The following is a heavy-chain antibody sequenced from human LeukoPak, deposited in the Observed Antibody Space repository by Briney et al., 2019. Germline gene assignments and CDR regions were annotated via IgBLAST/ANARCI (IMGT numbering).Heavy chain of an antibody. CDR3: ARDGYCSSTSCSGNLFDP. Sequence: ASVKVSCKASGYTFTGYYMHWVRQAPGQGLEWMGRINPNSGGTNYAQKFQGRVTMTRDTSISTAYMELSSLRSEDTAVYYCARDGYCSSTSCSGNLFDPWGPGTLVTVSS. D-gene: IGHD2-2*01. J-gene: IGHJ5*02. V-gene: IGHV1-2*06. CDR1: GYTFTGYY. CDR2: INPNSGGT.